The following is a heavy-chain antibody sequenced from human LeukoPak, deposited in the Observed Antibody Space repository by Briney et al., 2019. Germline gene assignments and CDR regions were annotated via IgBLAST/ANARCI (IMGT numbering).Heavy chain of an antibody. D-gene: IGHD1-26*01. CDR2: INHSGST. CDR1: GGSFSGYY. Sequence: PSETLSLTCAVYGGSFSGYYWSWIRQPPGKGLEWIGEINHSGSTNYNPSLKSRVTMSVDTSKNQFSLKLSSVTAADTAVYYCAREDGGSYPYWGQGTLVTVSS. CDR3: AREDGGSYPY. J-gene: IGHJ4*02. V-gene: IGHV4-34*01.